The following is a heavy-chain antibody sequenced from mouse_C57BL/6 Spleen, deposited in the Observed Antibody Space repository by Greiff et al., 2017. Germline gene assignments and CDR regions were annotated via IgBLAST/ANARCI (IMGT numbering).Heavy chain of an antibody. D-gene: IGHD3-2*01. J-gene: IGHJ2*01. V-gene: IGHV14-4*01. CDR3: TQTAGVMDYFDY. CDR2: IDPENGDT. Sequence: EVKLVESGAELVRPGASVKLSCTASGFNIKDDYMHWVKQRPEQGLEWIGWIDPENGDTEYASKFQGKATITADTSSNTAYLQLSSLTSEDTAVYYCTQTAGVMDYFDYWGQGTTLTVSS. CDR1: GFNIKDDY.